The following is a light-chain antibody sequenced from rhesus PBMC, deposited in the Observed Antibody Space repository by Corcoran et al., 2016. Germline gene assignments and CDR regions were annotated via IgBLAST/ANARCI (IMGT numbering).Light chain of an antibody. CDR1: QVINDY. Sequence: DIQMTQSPSSLSASVGDRVTITCRASQVINDYLSWYQQKPGKAPNLLIYYTSNLGKGVPSRFSGGGFATDYNLTISSLQPEDVTTYYCQQYKNSPLTFGGGTKVEI. CDR2: YTS. J-gene: IGKJ4*01. V-gene: IGKV1-66*01. CDR3: QQYKNSPLT.